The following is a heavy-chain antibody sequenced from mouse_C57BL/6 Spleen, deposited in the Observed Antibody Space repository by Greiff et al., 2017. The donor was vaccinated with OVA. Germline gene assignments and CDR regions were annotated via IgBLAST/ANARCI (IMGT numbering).Heavy chain of an antibody. D-gene: IGHD2-4*01. CDR1: GYTFTSYW. CDR3: AREAHDYDALAWFAD. CDR2: IYPGSGST. V-gene: IGHV1-55*01. J-gene: IGHJ3*01. Sequence: QVQLQQPGAELVKPGASVKMSCKASGYTFTSYWITWVKQRPGQGLEWIGDIYPGSGSTNYNEKFKSKATLTVDTSSSTAYMQLSSLTSEDSAVYYCAREAHDYDALAWFADWGQGTLVTVSA.